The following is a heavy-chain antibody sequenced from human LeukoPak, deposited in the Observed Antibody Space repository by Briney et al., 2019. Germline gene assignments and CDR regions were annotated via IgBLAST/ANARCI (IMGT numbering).Heavy chain of an antibody. V-gene: IGHV1-18*01. CDR2: ISAYSGNT. CDR3: ARGENPLDAFDI. Sequence: ASVKVSCKASGYSFSDSGINWVRQAPGRGLEWMGWISAYSGNTYFAQKFQGRVTLTTDTSTSTGYMDVRTLRSDETAVYYCARGENPLDAFDIWGQGTMVTVSS. CDR1: GYSFSDSG. J-gene: IGHJ3*02.